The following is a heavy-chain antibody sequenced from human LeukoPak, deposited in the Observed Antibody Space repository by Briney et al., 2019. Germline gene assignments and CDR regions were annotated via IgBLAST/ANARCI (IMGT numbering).Heavy chain of an antibody. D-gene: IGHD2-15*01. CDR3: ARKYCSGGSCYWVDDY. J-gene: IGHJ4*02. CDR2: ISSSSSYI. Sequence: GGSLRLSCAAPGFTCSSYSMNWVRQAPGKGLEWVSSISSSSSYIYYADSVKGRFTISRDNAKNSLYLQMNSLRAEDTAVYYCARKYCSGGSCYWVDDYWGQGTLVTVSS. CDR1: GFTCSSYS. V-gene: IGHV3-21*04.